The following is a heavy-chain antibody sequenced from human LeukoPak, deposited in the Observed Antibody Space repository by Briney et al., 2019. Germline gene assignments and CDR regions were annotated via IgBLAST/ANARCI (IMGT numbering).Heavy chain of an antibody. CDR3: AKNGQSGFSFDP. J-gene: IGHJ5*02. Sequence: SETLSLTCGVYGGSFSEYYWSWIRQPPGKGLEWIGEINHSGSTSYNPSLKSRVTISVDTSKNQFSLKLNSVTAADTAVYYCAKNGQSGFSFDPWGQGTLVTVSS. V-gene: IGHV4-34*01. CDR2: INHSGST. CDR1: GGSFSEYY. D-gene: IGHD3-3*01.